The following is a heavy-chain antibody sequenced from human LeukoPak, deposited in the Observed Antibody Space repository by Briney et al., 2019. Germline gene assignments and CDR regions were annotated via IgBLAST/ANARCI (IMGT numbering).Heavy chain of an antibody. V-gene: IGHV4-31*03. J-gene: IGHJ5*02. CDR1: GGSISSGGYY. CDR2: IYYSGST. CDR3: ARDHFGELIP. Sequence: PSETLSLTCTVSGGSISSGGYYWSWIRQHPGKGLEWIGYIYYSGSTYYNPSLKSRVTISVDTSKNQFSLKLSSVTAADTAVYYCARDHFGELIPWGQGTLVTVSS. D-gene: IGHD3-10*01.